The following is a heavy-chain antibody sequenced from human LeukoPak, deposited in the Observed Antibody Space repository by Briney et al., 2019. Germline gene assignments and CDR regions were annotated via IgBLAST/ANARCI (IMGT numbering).Heavy chain of an antibody. J-gene: IGHJ4*02. CDR1: GDSVSSNNGA. D-gene: IGHD3-9*01. V-gene: IGHV6-1*01. CDR2: TYYRSKRYN. CDR3: ARDVGTTGWHTYDF. Sequence: SQTLSLTCAISGDSVSSNNGAWNWIRQSPSRGLEWLRRTYYRSKRYNDYAGSLMSRITISPDTSKNQFSLQVYSVTPEDTAVYYCARDVGTTGWHTYDFWGQGTLVTVSS.